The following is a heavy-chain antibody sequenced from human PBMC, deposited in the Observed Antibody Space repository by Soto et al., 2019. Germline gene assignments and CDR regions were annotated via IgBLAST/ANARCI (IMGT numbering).Heavy chain of an antibody. J-gene: IGHJ6*03. Sequence: QVQLVESGGGVVQPGRSLRLSCAASGFTFSSYGMHWVRQAPGKGLEWVAVISYDGSNKYYADSVKGRFTISRDNSKNTLYLQMNSLRAEDTAVYYCAKAPTVTTKMSYYYYMDVWGKGTTVTVSS. D-gene: IGHD4-4*01. V-gene: IGHV3-30*18. CDR2: ISYDGSNK. CDR3: AKAPTVTTKMSYYYYMDV. CDR1: GFTFSSYG.